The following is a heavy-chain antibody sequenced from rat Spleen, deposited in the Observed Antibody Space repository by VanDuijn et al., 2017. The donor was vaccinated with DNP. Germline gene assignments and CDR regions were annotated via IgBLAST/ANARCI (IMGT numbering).Heavy chain of an antibody. D-gene: IGHD1-11*01. CDR2: ISYEGSST. CDR1: GFTFSVYN. J-gene: IGHJ4*01. V-gene: IGHV5-7*01. Sequence: EVQLVESGGDLVRPGGSLKLSCTASGFTFSVYNMAWVRQSPRTGLEWVATISYEGSSTYYRDSVKGRFTISRDNAKSTLYLQMDSLRSEDTATYYCTTFEGTNAWGQGTSVTVSS. CDR3: TTFEGTNA.